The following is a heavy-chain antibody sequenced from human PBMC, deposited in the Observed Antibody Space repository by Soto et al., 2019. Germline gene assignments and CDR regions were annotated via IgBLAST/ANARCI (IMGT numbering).Heavy chain of an antibody. CDR1: GGTFSSYA. CDR3: ARATDGYHQHDY. CDR2: IIPIFGTA. V-gene: IGHV1-69*12. J-gene: IGHJ4*02. D-gene: IGHD5-12*01. Sequence: QVQLVQSGAEVKKPGSSVKVSCKASGGTFSSYAISWVRQAPGQGLEWMGGIIPIFGTANYAQKFQGRVTITADESTGTAYMGGRSLRSEDTAVYYCARATDGYHQHDYWGQGTLVTVSS.